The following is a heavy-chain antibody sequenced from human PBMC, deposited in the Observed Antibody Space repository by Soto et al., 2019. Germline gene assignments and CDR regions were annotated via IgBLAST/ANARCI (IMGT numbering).Heavy chain of an antibody. CDR2: IYYSGST. J-gene: IGHJ6*03. CDR1: GGSISSYY. CDR3: ARHPLRYYYYYMDV. Sequence: PSETLSLTCTVSGGSISSYYWSWIRQPPGKGLEWIGYIYYSGSTNYNPSLKSRVTISVDTSKNQFSLKLSSVTAADTAVYYCARHPLRYYYYYMDVWGKGTTVTVSS. V-gene: IGHV4-59*08. D-gene: IGHD4-17*01.